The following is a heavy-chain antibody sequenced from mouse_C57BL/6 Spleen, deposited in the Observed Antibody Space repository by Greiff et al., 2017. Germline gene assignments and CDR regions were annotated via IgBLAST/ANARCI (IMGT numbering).Heavy chain of an antibody. J-gene: IGHJ2*01. CDR1: GYTFTSYW. CDR2: IAPSDSYT. V-gene: IGHV1-50*01. Sequence: QVQLQQPGAELVKPGASVKLSCKASGYTFTSYWMQWVKQRPGQGLEWIGEIAPSDSYTNYNQKFKGKATLTVDTSSSTAYMHLSSLTSEDSAVYYCARRREYLDYWGQGTTLTVSS. CDR3: ARRREYLDY.